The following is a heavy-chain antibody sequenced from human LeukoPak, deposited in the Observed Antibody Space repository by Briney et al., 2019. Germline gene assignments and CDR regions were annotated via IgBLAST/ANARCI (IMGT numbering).Heavy chain of an antibody. Sequence: ASVKVSCKASGGTFSSYAISWVRQAPGQGLEWMGGIIPIFGTANYAQKFQGRVTITADKSTSTAYMELSSLRAEDTAVYYCARIYSSSSSRGAFDIWGQGTMVTVSS. D-gene: IGHD6-6*01. CDR1: GGTFSSYA. CDR3: ARIYSSSSSRGAFDI. CDR2: IIPIFGTA. V-gene: IGHV1-69*06. J-gene: IGHJ3*02.